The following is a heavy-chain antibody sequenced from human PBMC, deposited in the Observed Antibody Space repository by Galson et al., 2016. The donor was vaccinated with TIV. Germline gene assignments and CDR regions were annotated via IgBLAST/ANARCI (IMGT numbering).Heavy chain of an antibody. J-gene: IGHJ3*02. CDR2: IIPMFGTA. V-gene: IGHV1-69*06. CDR3: AEASKYESSGYYRDVFDI. Sequence: QSGAEVKKPGESLKISCKASGIIFNSYAISWVRQAPGQGLEWMGGIIPMFGTANYARNFQGRVTITADKSTSTAYMELSSLRSEDTAVYYCAEASKYESSGYYRDVFDIWGQGTTATVSS. D-gene: IGHD3-22*01. CDR1: GIIFNSYA.